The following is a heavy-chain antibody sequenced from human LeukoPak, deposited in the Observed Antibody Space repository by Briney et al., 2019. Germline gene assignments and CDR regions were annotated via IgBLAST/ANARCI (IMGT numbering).Heavy chain of an antibody. V-gene: IGHV1-69*13. J-gene: IGHJ4*02. Sequence: ASVKVSCKASGGTFSSYAISWVRQAPGQGLEWMGGIIPIFGTANYAQKFQGRVTITADESTSTAYMELSSLRSEDTAVYYCAREGTDYSNPHDYWGQGTLVTVSS. CDR3: AREGTDYSNPHDY. CDR1: GGTFSSYA. CDR2: IIPIFGTA. D-gene: IGHD4-11*01.